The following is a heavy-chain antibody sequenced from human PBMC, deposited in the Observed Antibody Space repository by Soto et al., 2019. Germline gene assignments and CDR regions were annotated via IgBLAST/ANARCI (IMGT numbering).Heavy chain of an antibody. V-gene: IGHV5-51*01. CDR3: ARSRITGTTWSFDK. D-gene: IGHD1-20*01. CDR1: GYSFTNYW. CDR2: IYPGDSDA. Sequence: GESLKISCKASGYSFTNYWIGWVRQMPGKGLEWMAIIYPGDSDARYRPSFQGQVTISADKSINTAYLQWSSLKASDTAMYYCARSRITGTTWSFDKWGQGTLVTVSS. J-gene: IGHJ4*02.